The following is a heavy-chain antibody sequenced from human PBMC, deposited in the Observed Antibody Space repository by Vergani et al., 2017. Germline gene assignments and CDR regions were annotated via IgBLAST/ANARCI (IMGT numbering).Heavy chain of an antibody. V-gene: IGHV4-59*01. Sequence: QVQLQESGPGLVKPSETLSLTCTVSGGSISSYYWSWIRQPPAQGLEWIGYIYYSGSTNYNPSLKSRVTISVDTSQNQFSLKLSSVTATDTGVYYCAREHAGRTMIVGPRGAADVGGRGRMVTV. J-gene: IGHJ3*01. CDR3: AREHAGRTMIVGPRGAADV. CDR2: IYYSGST. CDR1: GGSISSYY. D-gene: IGHD3-22*01.